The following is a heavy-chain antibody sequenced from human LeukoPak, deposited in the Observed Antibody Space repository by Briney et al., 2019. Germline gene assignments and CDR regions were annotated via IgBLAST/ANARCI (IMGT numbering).Heavy chain of an antibody. J-gene: IGHJ4*02. D-gene: IGHD4-17*01. V-gene: IGHV3-30*02. CDR3: AKGLGDYDDFRLGY. CDR2: IPSDGSDN. Sequence: GGSLRLSCAASVFTFSTYGFHWVRQAPGKGLEWVACIPSDGSDNYYANSVKGRFTTSRDNSKTTLYLQMNSLRSEDTAVYYCAKGLGDYDDFRLGYWGQGTLVTVSS. CDR1: VFTFSTYG.